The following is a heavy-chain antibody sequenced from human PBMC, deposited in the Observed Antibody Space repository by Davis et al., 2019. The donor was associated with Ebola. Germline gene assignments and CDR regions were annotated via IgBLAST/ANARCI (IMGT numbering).Heavy chain of an antibody. J-gene: IGHJ3*02. Sequence: ASVKVSCKASGYTFTGYYMHWVRQAPGQGLEWMGWINPNSGNTNYAQKLQGRVTMTTDTSTSTAYMELRSLRSDDTAVYYCARVAWERRGAFDIWGQGTMVTVSS. CDR3: ARVAWERRGAFDI. CDR2: INPNSGNT. D-gene: IGHD1-26*01. V-gene: IGHV1-18*04. CDR1: GYTFTGYY.